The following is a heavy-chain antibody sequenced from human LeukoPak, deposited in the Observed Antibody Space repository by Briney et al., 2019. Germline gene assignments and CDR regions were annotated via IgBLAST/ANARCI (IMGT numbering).Heavy chain of an antibody. Sequence: GGSLRLSCVASGFIVSNNYMSWVRQAPGKGLEWVSGISWNSGSIGYADSVKGRFTISRDNAKNSLYLQMNSLRAEDTALYYCAKGGDYDILTGIDYWGQGTLVTVSS. CDR3: AKGGDYDILTGIDY. D-gene: IGHD3-9*01. J-gene: IGHJ4*02. CDR1: GFIVSNNY. V-gene: IGHV3-9*01. CDR2: ISWNSGSI.